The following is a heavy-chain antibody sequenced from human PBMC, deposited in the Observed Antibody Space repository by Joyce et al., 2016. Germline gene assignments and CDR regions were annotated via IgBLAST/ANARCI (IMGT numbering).Heavy chain of an antibody. D-gene: IGHD1-7*01. CDR2: ITSTGSTR. V-gene: IGHV3-48*02. J-gene: IGHJ4*02. CDR3: TRRNEGNFFLDY. CDR1: GFSFNYYI. Sequence: EVQLVESGGGLVQPGGSLRLSCAASGFSFNYYIMNWVRQAQGKGLEWISYITSTGSTRFYADSVKDRFTISRDNAKNSLYLQMNSLRDEDTAVYYCTRRNEGNFFLDYWGQGTLVTVSS.